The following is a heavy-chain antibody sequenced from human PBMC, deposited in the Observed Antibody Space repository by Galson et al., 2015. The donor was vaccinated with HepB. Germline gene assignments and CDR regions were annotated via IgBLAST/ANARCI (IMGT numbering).Heavy chain of an antibody. V-gene: IGHV3-23*01. CDR2: IGGTSDSA. Sequence: SLRLSCAASGFTFSNYAMSWVRQAPGKGLEWVSTIGGTSDSAKYADSVKGRFTISRDNSGNTLYLQMNSLRAEDTAAYYCARDAINGNGIFDWFDSWGQGTLVTVSS. D-gene: IGHD4-23*01. CDR1: GFTFSNYA. CDR3: ARDAINGNGIFDWFDS. J-gene: IGHJ5*01.